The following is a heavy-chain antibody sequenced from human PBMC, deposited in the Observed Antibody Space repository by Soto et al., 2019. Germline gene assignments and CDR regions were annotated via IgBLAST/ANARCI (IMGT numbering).Heavy chain of an antibody. CDR2: ISSSSSYI. J-gene: IGHJ4*02. CDR3: ARDSCLDC. V-gene: IGHV3-21*01. D-gene: IGHD2-2*01. Sequence: EVQLVESGGDLVKPGGSLRLSCAASGFTLSTYNMNWVRQAPGKGLEWVSSISSSSSYIYYADSVKGRFTISRDNAKNSLYLQMNSLRAEDTAVYYCARDSCLDCWGQGTLVIVSS. CDR1: GFTLSTYN.